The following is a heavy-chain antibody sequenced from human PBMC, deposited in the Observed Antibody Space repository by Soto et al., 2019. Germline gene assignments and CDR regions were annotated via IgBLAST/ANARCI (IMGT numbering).Heavy chain of an antibody. CDR3: ARVFQINMIVVVIPDY. Sequence: ASVKVSCKASGYTFTSYGISWVRQAPGQGLEWMGWISAYNGNTNYAQKLQGRVTMTTDTSTSTAYMELRSLRSDDTAVYYCARVFQINMIVVVIPDYWGQGTLVTVSS. CDR1: GYTFTSYG. D-gene: IGHD3-22*01. CDR2: ISAYNGNT. V-gene: IGHV1-18*01. J-gene: IGHJ4*02.